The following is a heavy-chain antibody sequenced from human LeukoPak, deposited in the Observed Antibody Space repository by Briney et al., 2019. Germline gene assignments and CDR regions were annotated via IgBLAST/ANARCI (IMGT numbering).Heavy chain of an antibody. CDR2: INPNSGGA. CDR1: GYTFTGYY. V-gene: IGHV1-2*02. J-gene: IGHJ5*02. CDR3: ARLGRLYCTNGVCYGGPENNWFDP. Sequence: GASVKVSCKASGYTFTGYYMHWVRQAPGQGLEWRGWINPNSGGANYAQKIKGRVTITSDTSISTAYMELSRLTSDDTAVYYCARLGRLYCTNGVCYGGPENNWFDPWGQGTLVTVSS. D-gene: IGHD2-8*01.